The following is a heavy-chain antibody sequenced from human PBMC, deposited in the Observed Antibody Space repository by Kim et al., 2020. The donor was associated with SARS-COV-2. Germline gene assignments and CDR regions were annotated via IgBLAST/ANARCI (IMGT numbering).Heavy chain of an antibody. J-gene: IGHJ3*02. V-gene: IGHV1-69*13. CDR3: ARSQIDIVVVVAANQNAFDI. Sequence: SVKVSCKASGGTFSSYAISWVRQAPGQGLEWMGGIIPIFGTANYAQKFQGRVTITADESTSTAYMELSSLRSEDTAVYYCARSQIDIVVVVAANQNAFDIWGQGTMVTVSS. CDR1: GGTFSSYA. D-gene: IGHD2-15*01. CDR2: IIPIFGTA.